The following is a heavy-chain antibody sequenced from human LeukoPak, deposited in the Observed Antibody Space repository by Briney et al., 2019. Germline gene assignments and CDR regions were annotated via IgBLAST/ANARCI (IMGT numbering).Heavy chain of an antibody. CDR3: ATAVTGDGY. V-gene: IGHV1-69-2*01. J-gene: IGHJ4*02. Sequence: ASVQVSRKASGYTFTDYYMHWVQQATGKGLEWMGRVDPEDGETIYAEKFQGRVTITADTSTDTAYMELSSLRSEDTAVYYCATAVTGDGYWGQGTLVTVSS. CDR2: VDPEDGET. CDR1: GYTFTDYY. D-gene: IGHD7-27*01.